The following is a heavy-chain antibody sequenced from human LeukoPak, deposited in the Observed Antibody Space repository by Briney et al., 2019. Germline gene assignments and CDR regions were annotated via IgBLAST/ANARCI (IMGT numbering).Heavy chain of an antibody. CDR3: ARVVAAAAKGEAFDI. CDR2: IIPIFGTA. Sequence: SVKVSCKASGGTFSSYAISWVRQAPGQGLEWMGGIIPIFGTANYAQKFQGRVTITTDESTSTAYMELSSLRSEDTAVYYCARVVAAAAKGEAFDIRGQGAMVTVSS. J-gene: IGHJ3*02. V-gene: IGHV1-69*05. CDR1: GGTFSSYA. D-gene: IGHD6-13*01.